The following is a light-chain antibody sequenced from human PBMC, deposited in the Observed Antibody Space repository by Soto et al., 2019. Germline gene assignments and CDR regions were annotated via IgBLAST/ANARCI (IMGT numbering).Light chain of an antibody. V-gene: IGKV4-1*01. CDR3: QQYSSTPLT. J-gene: IGKJ5*01. Sequence: DLVLTPSPDSLAVSLGERATINRKSSQSVLYSSNNKNYLAWYQQKPGQPPKLLIYWASTRESGVPDRFSGSGSGTDFTLTISSLQAEDVAVYYCQQYSSTPLTFAQGTRLEIK. CDR2: WAS. CDR1: QSVLYSSNNKNY.